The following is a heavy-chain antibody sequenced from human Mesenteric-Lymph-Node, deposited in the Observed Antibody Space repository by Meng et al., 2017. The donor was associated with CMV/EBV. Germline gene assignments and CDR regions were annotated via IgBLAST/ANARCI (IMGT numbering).Heavy chain of an antibody. CDR1: GFSLSTSGVG. CDR2: NYWDDDK. V-gene: IGHV2-5*02. D-gene: IGHD6-13*01. Sequence: QITLKESGPTLVKPTQTLTLTCTFSGFSLSTSGVGVGWIRHPPGKALEGLALNYWDDDKRYSPSLKSRLTITKDTSKNQVVLTMTNMDPVDTATYYCAHSSGIAAAGPFYFDYWGQGTLVTVSS. CDR3: AHSSGIAAAGPFYFDY. J-gene: IGHJ4*02.